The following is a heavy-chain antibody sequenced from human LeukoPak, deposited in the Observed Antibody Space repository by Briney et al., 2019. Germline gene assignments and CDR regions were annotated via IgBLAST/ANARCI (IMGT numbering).Heavy chain of an antibody. D-gene: IGHD6-19*01. V-gene: IGHV3-21*01. J-gene: IGHJ4*02. CDR1: GFTFSSYS. CDR3: ARRWSSGWYGDY. CDR2: ISSSSSYI. Sequence: GGSLRLSCAASGFTFSSYSMNWVRQAPGKGLEWVSSISSSSSYIYYADSVKGRFTISRDNAKNSLYLQMNSLRAEDTAVYYCARRWSSGWYGDYWGQRTLVTVSS.